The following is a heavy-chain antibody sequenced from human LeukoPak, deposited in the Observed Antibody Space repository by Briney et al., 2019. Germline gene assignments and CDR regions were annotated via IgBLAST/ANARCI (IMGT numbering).Heavy chain of an antibody. V-gene: IGHV4-59*01. CDR2: IFHTGSA. J-gene: IGHJ4*02. CDR3: ARYGSGNTEFDY. D-gene: IGHD3-10*01. Sequence: SETLSLTCSVSGGSISSFYWSWIRQPPGQGLEWIGYIFHTGSASYNPSLRSRVTMSVDTSKSQFSLRLTSVSAADTAVYYCARYGSGNTEFDYWGQGTLVTVSS. CDR1: GGSISSFY.